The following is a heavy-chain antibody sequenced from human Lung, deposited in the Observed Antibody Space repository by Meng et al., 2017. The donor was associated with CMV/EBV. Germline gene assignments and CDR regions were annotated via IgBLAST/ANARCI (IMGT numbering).Heavy chain of an antibody. V-gene: IGHV4-4*02. CDR2: IPHSGSS. Sequence: GTLLGSGPALVKPSGPLSLSCAVSGYSITNHNWWGGVRQPPGKGLEWIGEIPHSGSSAYNPSLKSRVSMSIDKSKNQFSLKLTSVTAADTAVYHCLRRSGGSVWGQGTLVTVSS. CDR3: LRRSGGSV. J-gene: IGHJ1*01. CDR1: GYSITNHNW. D-gene: IGHD3-10*01.